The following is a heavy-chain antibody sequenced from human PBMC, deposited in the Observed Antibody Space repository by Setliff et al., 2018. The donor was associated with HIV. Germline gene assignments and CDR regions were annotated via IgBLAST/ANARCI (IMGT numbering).Heavy chain of an antibody. D-gene: IGHD1-26*01. V-gene: IGHV3-33*01. J-gene: IGHJ4*02. CDR3: TRGGGGAADY. CDR1: GFIFSTYG. CDR2: IYYDGSNK. Sequence: GGSLRLSCAASGFIFSTYGMHWVRQAPGKGLEWVAIIYYDGSNKYYADSVKGRFTISRDNSKNTLYLQMNSLKTDDTAVYYCTRGGGGAADYWGQGTLVTVSS.